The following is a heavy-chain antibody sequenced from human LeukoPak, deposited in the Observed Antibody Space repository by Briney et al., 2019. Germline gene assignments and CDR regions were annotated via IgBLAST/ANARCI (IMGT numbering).Heavy chain of an antibody. Sequence: ASVKVSCKASGGTFSSYAISWVRQAPGQGLEWMEGIIPIFGTANYAQKFQGRVTITTDESTSTAYMELSSLRSEDTAVYYCASPTREVGATGDAFDIWGQGTMVTVSS. V-gene: IGHV1-69*05. J-gene: IGHJ3*02. CDR1: GGTFSSYA. CDR3: ASPTREVGATGDAFDI. D-gene: IGHD1-26*01. CDR2: IIPIFGTA.